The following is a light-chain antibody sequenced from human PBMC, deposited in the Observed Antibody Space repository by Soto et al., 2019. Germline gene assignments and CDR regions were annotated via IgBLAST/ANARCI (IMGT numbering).Light chain of an antibody. CDR2: AAS. CDR3: QQSYNSHT. V-gene: IGKV1-39*01. Sequence: IPMTQSPSSLSASVGDRVTIACRASQSIANHLNWYQHKPGKAPKLLIYAASTLQSGVPLRFSGSGSETDFTLSISSLQPEDFATYYCQQSYNSHTFGQGTKVDIK. CDR1: QSIANH. J-gene: IGKJ2*01.